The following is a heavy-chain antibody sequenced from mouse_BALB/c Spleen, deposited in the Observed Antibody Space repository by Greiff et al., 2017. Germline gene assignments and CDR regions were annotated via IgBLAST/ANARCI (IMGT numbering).Heavy chain of an antibody. J-gene: IGHJ3*01. CDR2: ISYSGST. V-gene: IGHV3-2*02. Sequence: EVMLVESGPGLVKPSQSLSLTCTVTGYSITSDYAWNWIRQFPGNKLEWMGYISYSGSTSYNPSLKSRISITRDTSKNQFFLQLNSVTTEDTATYYCASWGLRRFAYWGQGTLVTVSA. D-gene: IGHD2-4*01. CDR3: ASWGLRRFAY. CDR1: GYSITSDYA.